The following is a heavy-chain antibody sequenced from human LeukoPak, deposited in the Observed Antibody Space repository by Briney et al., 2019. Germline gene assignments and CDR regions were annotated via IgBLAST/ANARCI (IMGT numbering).Heavy chain of an antibody. CDR1: GGSISSYY. J-gene: IGHJ4*02. V-gene: IGHV4-59*12. D-gene: IGHD1-26*01. CDR3: ARDRGGVGATTGLIDY. CDR2: IYYSGST. Sequence: SETLSLTCTVSGGSISSYYWSWIRQPPGKGLEWIGYIYYSGSTYYNPSLKSRVTISVDTSKNQFSLKLSSVTAADTAAYYCARDRGGVGATTGLIDYWGQGTLVTVSS.